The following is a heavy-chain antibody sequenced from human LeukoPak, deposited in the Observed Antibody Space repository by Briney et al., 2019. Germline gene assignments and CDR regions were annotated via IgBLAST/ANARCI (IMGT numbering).Heavy chain of an antibody. CDR2: IRHAGSEK. CDR1: AFTFSDHW. CDR3: ARDHWRRLDY. Sequence: GGSLRLSCTASAFTFSDHWMHWVRQAPGKGLEWVAIIRHAGSEKSYVDSVKGRFTISRDNAKNSLYLQLTSLRAEDTAVYYCARDHWRRLDYWGQGTLVTVSS. J-gene: IGHJ4*02. D-gene: IGHD3-3*01. V-gene: IGHV3-7*03.